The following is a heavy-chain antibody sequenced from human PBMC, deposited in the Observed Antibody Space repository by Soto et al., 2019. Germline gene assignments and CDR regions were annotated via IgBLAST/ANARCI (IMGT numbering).Heavy chain of an antibody. Sequence: SETLSLTCTVSGGSISSGGYYWSWIRPHPGKGLEWIGYIYYSGSTYYNPSLKSRVTISVDTSKNQFSLKLSSVTAADTAVYYCARAGESLTGLNWFDPWGQGTLVTVSS. CDR2: IYYSGST. V-gene: IGHV4-31*03. D-gene: IGHD3-9*01. CDR1: GGSISSGGYY. CDR3: ARAGESLTGLNWFDP. J-gene: IGHJ5*02.